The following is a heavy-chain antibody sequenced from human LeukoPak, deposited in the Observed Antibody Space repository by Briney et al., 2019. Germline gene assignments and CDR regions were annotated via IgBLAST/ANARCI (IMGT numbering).Heavy chain of an antibody. Sequence: ASVKVSCKASGYTFTGYYMHWVRQAPGQGLEWMGWINPNSGGTNYAQKFQGWVTMTRDTSISTVYMELSSLRSEDTAVYYCATDFLGFDPWGQGTLVTASS. CDR3: ATDFLGFDP. J-gene: IGHJ5*02. CDR2: INPNSGGT. D-gene: IGHD2/OR15-2a*01. CDR1: GYTFTGYY. V-gene: IGHV1-2*04.